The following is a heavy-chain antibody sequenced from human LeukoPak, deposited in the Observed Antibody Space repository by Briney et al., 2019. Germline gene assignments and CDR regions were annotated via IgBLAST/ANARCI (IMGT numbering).Heavy chain of an antibody. CDR3: ARFGSMGATTAFDI. V-gene: IGHV1-2*02. Sequence: GASVKVSCKASGYTFTGYYMHWVRQAPGQGREGMGWINPNSGGTNYAQKFQGRVTMTGDTSISTAYMELSRLRSDDTAVYYCARFGSMGATTAFDIWGQGTMVTVSS. D-gene: IGHD1-26*01. J-gene: IGHJ3*02. CDR2: INPNSGGT. CDR1: GYTFTGYY.